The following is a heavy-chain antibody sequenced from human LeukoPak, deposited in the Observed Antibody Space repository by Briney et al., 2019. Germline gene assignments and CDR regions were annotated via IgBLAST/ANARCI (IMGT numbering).Heavy chain of an antibody. V-gene: IGHV4-61*08. D-gene: IGHD2-15*01. J-gene: IGHJ4*02. CDR1: GGSISSGGYY. Sequence: SETLSLTCTVSGGSISSGGYYWSWIRQHPGKGLEWIGYVYYSGSTNYNPSFKGRITISVDTSRNQFSLQLSSVTAADTAVYYCARIHRYCSGGACYVLDNWGQGTLVAVSS. CDR2: VYYSGST. CDR3: ARIHRYCSGGACYVLDN.